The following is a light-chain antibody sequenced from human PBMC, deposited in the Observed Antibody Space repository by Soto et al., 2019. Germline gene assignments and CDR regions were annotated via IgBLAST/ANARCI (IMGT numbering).Light chain of an antibody. CDR1: QSVSDN. CDR3: QQYNDWPIT. J-gene: IGKJ5*01. CDR2: SAS. Sequence: EIIMTQSPATLSVSRGERVTLSCRASQSVSDNVAWYQQRPGQSPRLLMHSASARAAGLPARFSGSGSGTEFSLSIHSLQSEDFAVYFCQQYNDWPITFGQGTRLEIK. V-gene: IGKV3-15*01.